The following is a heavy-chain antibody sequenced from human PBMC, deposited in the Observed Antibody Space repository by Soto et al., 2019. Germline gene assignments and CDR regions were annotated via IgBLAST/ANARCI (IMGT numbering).Heavy chain of an antibody. CDR3: AAGWDYGDLQNAFDI. V-gene: IGHV1-69*13. Sequence: ASVKVSCKASGGTFSSYAISWVRQAPGQGLEWMGGIIPIFGTANYAQKFQGRVTITADESTSTAYMELSSLRSEDTAVYYCAAGWDYGDLQNAFDIWGQGTMVTVSS. J-gene: IGHJ3*02. D-gene: IGHD4-17*01. CDR2: IIPIFGTA. CDR1: GGTFSSYA.